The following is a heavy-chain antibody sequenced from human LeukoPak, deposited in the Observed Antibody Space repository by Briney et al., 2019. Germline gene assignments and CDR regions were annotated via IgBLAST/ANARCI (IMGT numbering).Heavy chain of an antibody. CDR3: ARVAVPAVPYYYYYMDV. CDR2: INWNGGST. V-gene: IGHV3-20*04. Sequence: GGSLRLSCAASGFTFDDYGMSWVRQAPGKGLEWVSGINWNGGSTGYADSVKGRFTISRDNAKNPLYLQMNSLRAEDTALYCCARVAVPAVPYYYYYMDVWGKGTAVTVSS. D-gene: IGHD2-2*01. CDR1: GFTFDDYG. J-gene: IGHJ6*03.